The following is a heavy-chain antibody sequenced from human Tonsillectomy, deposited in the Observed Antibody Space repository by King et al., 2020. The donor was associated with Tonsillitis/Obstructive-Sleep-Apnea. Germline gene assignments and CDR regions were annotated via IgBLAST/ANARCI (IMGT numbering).Heavy chain of an antibody. CDR1: GGSVSSGHYF. V-gene: IGHV4-61*03. D-gene: IGHD2-2*01. CDR2: ISYSGST. Sequence: QLQESGPGLVKPSETLSLTCIVSGGSVSSGHYFWNWVRQPPGRGLEWIGCISYSGSTSYSPSLESRVTISVDTSKNHFALNVTAVTAADTAVYYCVRYHVAYWGQGILVTVSS. J-gene: IGHJ4*02. CDR3: VRYHVAY.